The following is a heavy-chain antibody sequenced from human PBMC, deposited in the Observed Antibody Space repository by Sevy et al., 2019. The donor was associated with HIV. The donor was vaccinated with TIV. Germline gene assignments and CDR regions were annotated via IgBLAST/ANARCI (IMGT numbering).Heavy chain of an antibody. CDR3: ARDFKRGSGGAYYDFWGGYYYYYYGMDV. V-gene: IGHV7-4-1*01. Sequence: ASVKVSCKASGYTFTSYAMNWVRQAPGQGLEWMGWINTNTGNPTYAQGFTGRFVFSLDTSVSTAYLQIGSLKAEDTAVYYCARDFKRGSGGAYYDFWGGYYYYYYGMDVWGQGTTVTVSS. CDR1: GYTFTSYA. J-gene: IGHJ6*02. D-gene: IGHD3-3*01. CDR2: INTNTGNP.